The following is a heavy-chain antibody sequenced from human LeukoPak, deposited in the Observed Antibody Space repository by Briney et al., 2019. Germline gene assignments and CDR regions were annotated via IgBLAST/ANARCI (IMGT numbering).Heavy chain of an antibody. J-gene: IGHJ4*02. Sequence: ASVKVSCKASGYTFTSYGISWVRQAPGQGLEWMGWIRAYNGNTNYAQKLQGRVTMTTDTSTSTAYMELRSLRSDDTAVYYCARDRQPFKITFGETLFDYWGQGTLVTVSS. D-gene: IGHD3-16*01. CDR2: IRAYNGNT. CDR3: ARDRQPFKITFGETLFDY. CDR1: GYTFTSYG. V-gene: IGHV1-18*01.